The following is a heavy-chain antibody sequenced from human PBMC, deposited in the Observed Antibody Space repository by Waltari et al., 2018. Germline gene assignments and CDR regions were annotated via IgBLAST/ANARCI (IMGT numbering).Heavy chain of an antibody. D-gene: IGHD3-10*01. J-gene: IGHJ4*02. CDR1: GITVTRYL. Sequence: EVQLDESGGGLVQPGGSLRLSCSASGITVTRYLMNWVRQAPGKGLVWVARINSDGSSTTYADSVKGRFTISRDNAKNTVYLQMNSLRVEDTAVYYCTRALWLGELYDYWGQGTLVTVSS. CDR3: TRALWLGELYDY. V-gene: IGHV3-74*01. CDR2: INSDGSST.